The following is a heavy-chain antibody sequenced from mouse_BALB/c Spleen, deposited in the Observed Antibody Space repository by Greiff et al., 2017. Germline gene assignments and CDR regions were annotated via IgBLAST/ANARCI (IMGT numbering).Heavy chain of an antibody. V-gene: IGHV5-6*01. CDR2: ISSGGSYT. J-gene: IGHJ3*01. D-gene: IGHD2-1*01. CDR3: ARQDGNYWFAY. CDR1: GFTFSSYG. Sequence: DVHLVESGGDLVKPGGSLKLSCAASGFTFSSYGMSWVRQTPDKRLEWVATISSGGSYTYYPDSVKGRFTISRDNAKNTLYLQMSSLKSEDTAMYYCARQDGNYWFAYWGQGTLVTVSA.